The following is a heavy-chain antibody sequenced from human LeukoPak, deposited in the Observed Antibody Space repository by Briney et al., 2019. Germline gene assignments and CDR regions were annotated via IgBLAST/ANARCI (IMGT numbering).Heavy chain of an antibody. CDR3: ARDRPLYDSSGYYWGY. CDR1: GYTFTNYA. D-gene: IGHD3-22*01. Sequence: ASVKVSCKASGYTFTNYAMNWVRQAPGQGLEWMGWIHPSTGNPTYAQGFTGRFVFSLDTSVSTTYLQISSLKAEDTAVYYCARDRPLYDSSGYYWGYWGQGTLVTVSS. V-gene: IGHV7-4-1*02. J-gene: IGHJ4*02. CDR2: IHPSTGNP.